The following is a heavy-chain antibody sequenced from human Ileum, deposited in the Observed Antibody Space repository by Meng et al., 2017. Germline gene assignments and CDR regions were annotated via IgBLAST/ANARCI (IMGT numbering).Heavy chain of an antibody. D-gene: IGHD4-23*01. J-gene: IGHJ4*02. V-gene: IGHV4-4*02. CDR3: ARHGGYSQDF. CDR2: ISHSGSA. CDR1: SGSISSNTY. Sequence: QVRRKESGPGLLRPSGPLSLPCALSSGSISSNTYWGWVRQPPGKGLEWIGQISHSGSAYYNPSLKSRVTMSVDKSKSQFSLMLTSVTAADTAIYYCARHGGYSQDFWGQGTLVTVSS.